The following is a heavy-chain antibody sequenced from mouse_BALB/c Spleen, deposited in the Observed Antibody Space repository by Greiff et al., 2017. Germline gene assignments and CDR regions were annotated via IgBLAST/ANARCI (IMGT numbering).Heavy chain of an antibody. CDR1: GYTFTSYY. CDR3: TRSHYYGSLYYFDY. Sequence: VQLQQSGAELVKPGASVKLSCKASGYTFTSYYMYWVKQRPGQGLEWIGEINPSNGGTNFNEKFKSKATLTVDKSSSTAYMQLSSLTSEDSAVYYCTRSHYYGSLYYFDYWGQGTTLTVSS. D-gene: IGHD1-1*01. J-gene: IGHJ2*01. CDR2: INPSNGGT. V-gene: IGHV1S81*02.